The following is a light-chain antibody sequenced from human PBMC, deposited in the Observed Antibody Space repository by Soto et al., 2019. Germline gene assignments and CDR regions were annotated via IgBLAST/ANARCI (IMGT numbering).Light chain of an antibody. CDR1: SSNIGSNT. CDR2: SNN. V-gene: IGLV1-44*01. CDR3: EDWDVRLSPYV. Sequence: QSVLTQPPSASGTPGQRVTISCSGSSSNIGSNTVNWYQQLPGTAPKLLIYSNNQRPSGVPDRFSGSKSGTSASLAISGLQSDEDAECYGEDWDVRLSPYVRGTGNKVTDL. J-gene: IGLJ1*01.